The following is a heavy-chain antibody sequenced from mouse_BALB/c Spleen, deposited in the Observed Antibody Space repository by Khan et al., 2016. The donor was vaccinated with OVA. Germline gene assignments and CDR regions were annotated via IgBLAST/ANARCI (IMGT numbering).Heavy chain of an antibody. CDR3: ARESSDWYFDV. D-gene: IGHD1-1*01. Sequence: QIQLVQSGPELKKPGETVKISCKASGYTFTNYRMNWMKQAPGKGLKWMGWINTYTGEPTYGDDFKGRFAFSLETSASTAYLQINNLKNEDMATXFRARESSDWYFDVWGAGTTVTVSS. CDR2: INTYTGEP. J-gene: IGHJ1*01. CDR1: GYTFTNYR. V-gene: IGHV9-1*02.